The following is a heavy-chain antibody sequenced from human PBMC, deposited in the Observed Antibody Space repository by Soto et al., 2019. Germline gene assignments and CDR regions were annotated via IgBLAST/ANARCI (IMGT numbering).Heavy chain of an antibody. CDR1: GFTFSTYS. CDR2: ISSSSSYI. J-gene: IGHJ4*02. V-gene: IGHV3-21*01. CDR3: AKKHSSGWDNDFDY. D-gene: IGHD6-19*01. Sequence: EVQLVESRGGLVKPGGSLRLTCAAAGFTFSTYSMNWVRQAPGKGLEWVSSISSSSSYIYYADSVKGRFTISRDNAKNSLYLQMNSLRAEDTAVYYCAKKHSSGWDNDFDYCGQGTLVTVSS.